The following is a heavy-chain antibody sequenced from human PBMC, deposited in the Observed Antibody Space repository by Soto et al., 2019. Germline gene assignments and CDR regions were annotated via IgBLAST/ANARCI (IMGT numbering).Heavy chain of an antibody. Sequence: QVQLVESGGGVIQPGRSLRLSCAASGFTFSSYGMHWVRQAPGKGLEWVAVIWYDGSNKYYADSVKGRFTISRDNSKNTLYLQMNSLRAEDTAVYYCARDLIGATGGYYYYYGMDVWGQGTTVTVSS. CDR1: GFTFSSYG. CDR3: ARDLIGATGGYYYYYGMDV. D-gene: IGHD1-26*01. J-gene: IGHJ6*02. CDR2: IWYDGSNK. V-gene: IGHV3-33*01.